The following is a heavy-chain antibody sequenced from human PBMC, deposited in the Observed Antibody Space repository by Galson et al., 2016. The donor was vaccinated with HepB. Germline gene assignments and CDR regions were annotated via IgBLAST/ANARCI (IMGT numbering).Heavy chain of an antibody. V-gene: IGHV1-46*01. CDR3: ARDKERWLQYNYYFGMDV. Sequence: SVKVSCKASGYTFSSYPIHWVRQAPGQGLEWMGIITPDNGNTVYAQKFQGSVTMTSDTSTSTVYMEVSSLRSEHTAVYYCARDKERWLQYNYYFGMDVWGQVITVTVSS. CDR1: GYTFSSYP. CDR2: ITPDNGNT. D-gene: IGHD5-24*01. J-gene: IGHJ6*02.